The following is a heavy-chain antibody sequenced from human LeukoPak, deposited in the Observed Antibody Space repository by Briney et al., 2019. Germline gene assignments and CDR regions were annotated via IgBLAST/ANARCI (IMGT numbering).Heavy chain of an antibody. CDR1: GFTFSSYA. D-gene: IGHD3-10*01. Sequence: GGSLRLSCAASGFTFSSYAMHWVRQAPGKGLEWVAVISYDGSNKYYADSVKGRFTISRDNSKNTLYLQMNSLRAEDTAVYYCARVQPSLSLLWFGELGYWGQGTLVTVSS. CDR2: ISYDGSNK. CDR3: ARVQPSLSLLWFGELGY. V-gene: IGHV3-30-3*01. J-gene: IGHJ4*02.